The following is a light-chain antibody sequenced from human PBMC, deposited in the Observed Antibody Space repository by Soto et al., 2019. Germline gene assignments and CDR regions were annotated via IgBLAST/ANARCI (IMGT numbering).Light chain of an antibody. J-gene: IGLJ2*01. Sequence: QSVLTQPASVSGSPGQSITISCTGTSSDVGSYILVSWYQQHPGKAPKLMIYEGSKRPSGVSNRFSGSKSGNTASLTISGLQDEDEADYYCCSYAGSSTDVVFGGGTKVTVL. CDR1: SSDVGSYIL. V-gene: IGLV2-23*01. CDR2: EGS. CDR3: CSYAGSSTDVV.